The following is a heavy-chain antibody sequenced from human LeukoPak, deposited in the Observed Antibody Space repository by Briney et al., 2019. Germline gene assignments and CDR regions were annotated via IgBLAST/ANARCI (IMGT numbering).Heavy chain of an antibody. CDR3: AREAGYCTNGVCFPGAFDI. Sequence: PGGSLRLSCAASGFTFSSYSMNWVRQAPGKGLEWVSSISSSSSYIYYADSAKGRFTISRDNAKNSLYLQMNSLRAEDTAVYYCAREAGYCTNGVCFPGAFDIWGQGTMVTVSS. J-gene: IGHJ3*02. CDR2: ISSSSSYI. CDR1: GFTFSSYS. V-gene: IGHV3-21*01. D-gene: IGHD2-8*01.